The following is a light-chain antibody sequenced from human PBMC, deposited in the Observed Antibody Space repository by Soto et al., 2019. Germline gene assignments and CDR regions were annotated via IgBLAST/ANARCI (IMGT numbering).Light chain of an antibody. Sequence: EIVLTQSPATLSLSPGERATLSCRASQSVSSYLAWYQQKPGQAPRLLMYDTSNRATGIPARFSGSGSGTDFPPTISSLEPEDFAVYYCQQRSNFLWTFGQGTKVEIK. V-gene: IGKV3-11*01. CDR1: QSVSSY. CDR3: QQRSNFLWT. CDR2: DTS. J-gene: IGKJ1*01.